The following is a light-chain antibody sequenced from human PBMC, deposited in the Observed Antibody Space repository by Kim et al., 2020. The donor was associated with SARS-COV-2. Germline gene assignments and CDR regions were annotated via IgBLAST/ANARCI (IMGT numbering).Light chain of an antibody. CDR3: QVWDSGTVV. Sequence: SYELTQPLSVSVALGQTASITCGGHNIGSKNVHWYQQKPGQAPVLVIYRDTKRSSGIPERFSGSNSGDTATLIISRAQVGDETDYYCQVWDSGTVVFGGGTQLTVL. V-gene: IGLV3-9*01. J-gene: IGLJ2*01. CDR1: NIGSKN. CDR2: RDT.